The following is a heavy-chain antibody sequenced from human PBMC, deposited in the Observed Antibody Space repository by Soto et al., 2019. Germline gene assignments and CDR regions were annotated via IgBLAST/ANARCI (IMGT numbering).Heavy chain of an antibody. D-gene: IGHD6-13*01. V-gene: IGHV3-48*01. CDR1: GFPFISYS. CDR3: ARHPERIAQIGWFDP. Sequence: GGSLRLSCASSGFPFISYSMNWVRQAPGKGLEWVSYISSSSSTIYYADSVKGRFTISRDNAKNSLYLQMNSLRAEDTAVYYCARHPERIAQIGWFDPWGQGTLVTVSS. J-gene: IGHJ5*02. CDR2: ISSSSSTI.